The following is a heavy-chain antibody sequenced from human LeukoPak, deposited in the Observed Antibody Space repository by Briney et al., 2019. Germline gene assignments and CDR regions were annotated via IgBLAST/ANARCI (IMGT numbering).Heavy chain of an antibody. V-gene: IGHV3-21*01. CDR3: ARGMIHREVTCSSTSCYWEYYFDY. J-gene: IGHJ4*02. CDR2: ISCSSSYI. CDR1: GFTFSSYS. Sequence: GGSLRLSCAASGFTFSSYSMNWVRQAPGKGLEWVSSISCSSSYIYYADSVKGRFTISRDNAKNSLYLQMNSLRAEDTAVYYCARGMIHREVTCSSTSCYWEYYFDYWGQGTLVTVSS. D-gene: IGHD2-2*01.